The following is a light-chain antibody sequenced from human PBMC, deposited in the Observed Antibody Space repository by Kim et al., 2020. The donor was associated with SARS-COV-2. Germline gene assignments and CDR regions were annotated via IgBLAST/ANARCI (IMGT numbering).Light chain of an antibody. Sequence: DIQMTQSPSLVSASVGDTVTITCRASQGISSWLAWYQQKPEKAPKPLIYATSSLQSGVPSRFSGSGSGTDFTLTINSLQPEDFATYYCQQYDSYPRTFGQGTQVDIK. CDR2: ATS. CDR1: QGISSW. CDR3: QQYDSYPRT. J-gene: IGKJ1*01. V-gene: IGKV1D-16*01.